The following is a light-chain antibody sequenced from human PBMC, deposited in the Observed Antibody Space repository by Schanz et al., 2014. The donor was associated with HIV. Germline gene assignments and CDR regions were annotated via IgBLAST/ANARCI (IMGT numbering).Light chain of an antibody. V-gene: IGLV1-44*01. CDR3: AAWDDSLNGVV. CDR1: SSNIGSNT. J-gene: IGLJ2*01. Sequence: QSVLTQPPSASGTPGQRVTISCSGSSSNIGSNTVNWYQQLPGTAPKLLIYSNHRRPSGVPARFSGSKSGTSASLAISGLQSEDEADYYCAAWDDSLNGVVFGRGTKVTVL. CDR2: SNH.